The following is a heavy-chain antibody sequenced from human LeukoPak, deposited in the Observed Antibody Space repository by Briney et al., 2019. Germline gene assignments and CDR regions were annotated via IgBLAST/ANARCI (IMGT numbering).Heavy chain of an antibody. D-gene: IGHD2-21*02. CDR1: GGSISSYY. CDR2: IYYSGST. J-gene: IGHJ6*03. V-gene: IGHV4-59*01. CDR3: AGFTAQIDYYYMDV. Sequence: SETLSLTCTVSGGSISSYYWSWIRQPPGKGLEWIGYIYYSGSTNYNPSLKNRVTISVDTSKIQSSVNLSSVTAADTAVCFCAGFTAQIDYYYMDVGGKGTTVTLSS.